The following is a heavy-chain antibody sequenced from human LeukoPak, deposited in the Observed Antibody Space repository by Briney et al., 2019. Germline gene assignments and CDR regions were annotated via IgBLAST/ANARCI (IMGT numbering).Heavy chain of an antibody. CDR1: GGSIRSYY. CDR2: IYYSGST. V-gene: IGHV4-59*01. J-gene: IGHJ4*02. CDR3: ARTEGPAAGYFDY. D-gene: IGHD6-13*01. Sequence: TSETLSLTCTVSGGSIRSYYWSWIRQPPGKGLEWIGYIYYSGSTNYNPSLKSRVTISVDTSKNQFSLKLSSVTAADTAVYYCARTEGPAAGYFDYWGQGTLVTVSS.